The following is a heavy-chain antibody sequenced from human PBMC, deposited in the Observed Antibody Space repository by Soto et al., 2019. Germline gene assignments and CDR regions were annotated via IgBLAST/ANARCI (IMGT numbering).Heavy chain of an antibody. CDR2: ISGSGGST. J-gene: IGHJ3*02. D-gene: IGHD3-22*01. V-gene: IGHV3-23*01. CDR3: AMTLRITMIVVKGDAFDI. Sequence: GGSLRLSCAASGFTFSSYAMSWVRQAPGKGLEWVSAISGSGGSTYYADSVKGRFTISRDNSKNTLYLQMNSLRAEDTAVYYCAMTLRITMIVVKGDAFDIWGQGTMVTISS. CDR1: GFTFSSYA.